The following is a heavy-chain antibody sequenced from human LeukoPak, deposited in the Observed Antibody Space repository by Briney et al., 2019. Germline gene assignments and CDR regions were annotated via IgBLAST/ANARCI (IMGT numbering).Heavy chain of an antibody. Sequence: GGSLRLSCAASGFTFSSYAMHWVRQAPGKGLEWVAVISYDGSNKYYADSVKGRFTISRDNSKNTLYLQMNSLGAEDTAVYYCAREKAPKADYDFWSPFDYWGQGTLVTVSS. J-gene: IGHJ4*02. V-gene: IGHV3-30*01. CDR3: AREKAPKADYDFWSPFDY. D-gene: IGHD3-3*01. CDR2: ISYDGSNK. CDR1: GFTFSSYA.